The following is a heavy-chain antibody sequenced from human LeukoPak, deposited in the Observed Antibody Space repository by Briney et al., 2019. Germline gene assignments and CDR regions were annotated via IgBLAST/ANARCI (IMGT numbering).Heavy chain of an antibody. CDR2: ISGSGGGGAT. CDR3: ARSFGYYSTSGYYY. D-gene: IGHD3-3*01. V-gene: IGHV3-23*01. Sequence: GGSLRLSCATSGFTFSTYAMSWVRQAPGKGLEWVSAISGSGGGGATSYADSVKGRFTISRDNSKNTLYLQMNSLRAEDTAVYYCARSFGYYSTSGYYYWGQGTLVTVSS. CDR1: GFTFSTYA. J-gene: IGHJ4*02.